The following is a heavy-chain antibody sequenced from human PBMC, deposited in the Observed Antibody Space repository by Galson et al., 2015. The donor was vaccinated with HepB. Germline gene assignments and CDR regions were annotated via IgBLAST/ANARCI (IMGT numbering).Heavy chain of an antibody. CDR3: AKGSQYIRISMVRGVSALFDY. J-gene: IGHJ4*02. V-gene: IGHV3-30*02. CDR1: GFTFSSYG. CDR2: IRYDGSNK. Sequence: SLRLSCAASGFTFSSYGMHWVRQAPGKGLEWVAFIRYDGSNKYYADSVKGRFTISRDNSKNTLYLQMNSLRAEDTAVYYCAKGSQYIRISMVRGVSALFDYWGQGTLVTVSS. D-gene: IGHD3-10*01.